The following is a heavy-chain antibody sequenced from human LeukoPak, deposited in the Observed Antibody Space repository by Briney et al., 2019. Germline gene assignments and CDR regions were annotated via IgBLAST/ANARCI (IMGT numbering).Heavy chain of an antibody. J-gene: IGHJ5*02. Sequence: PGGSLRLSCAASGFTFDDYGMSWVRQAPGKGLEWVSGINWNGGSTGYADSVKGRFTISRDNAKNSLYLQMNSLRAEDTALYYCARDIVGATGRWFDPWGQGTLVTVSS. D-gene: IGHD1-26*01. V-gene: IGHV3-20*04. CDR3: ARDIVGATGRWFDP. CDR1: GFTFDDYG. CDR2: INWNGGST.